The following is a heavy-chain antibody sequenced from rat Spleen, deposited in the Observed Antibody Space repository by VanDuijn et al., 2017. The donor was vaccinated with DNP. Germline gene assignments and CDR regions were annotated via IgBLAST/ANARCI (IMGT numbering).Heavy chain of an antibody. J-gene: IGHJ2*01. CDR1: GFSLTTNG. V-gene: IGHV2S12*01. CDR2: ISSGGKT. D-gene: IGHD1-9*01. CDR3: ARWTMGITLDY. Sequence: QVQLKESGPGLVQPSQTLSLTCTVSGFSLTTNGVSWVRQPPGKGLEWIAAISSGGKTYYNSALKSRLSISRDTSKSQVFLKMNSLQTEDTAMYFCARWTMGITLDYWGQGVMVTVSS.